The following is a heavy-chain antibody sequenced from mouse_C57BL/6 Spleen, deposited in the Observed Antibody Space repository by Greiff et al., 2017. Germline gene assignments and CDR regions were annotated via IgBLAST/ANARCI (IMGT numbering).Heavy chain of an antibody. J-gene: IGHJ3*01. D-gene: IGHD2-4*01. CDR3: ARYNDYDVGFAY. V-gene: IGHV1-4*01. Sequence: QVQLQQSGAELARPGASVKMSCKASGYTFTSYTMHWVKQRPGQGLEWIGYINPSSGYTKYNQKFKDKATLTADKSSSTAYMQLSSLTSEDSAVYYCARYNDYDVGFAYWGQGTLVTVSA. CDR2: INPSSGYT. CDR1: GYTFTSYT.